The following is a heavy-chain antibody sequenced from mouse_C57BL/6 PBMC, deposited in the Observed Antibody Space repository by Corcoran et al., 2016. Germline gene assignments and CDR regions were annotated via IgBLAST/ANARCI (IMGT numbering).Heavy chain of an antibody. CDR3: ARVWTIYYEYDDVFAY. CDR1: GYTFTDYY. V-gene: IGHV1-26*01. Sequence: EVQLQQSGPELVKPGASVTISCQAYGYTFTDYYMNWVKQRHGKSLEWIGEINPNDGGTSYNQKFKGKSTLTVDKSSSTPYMELRSLTSEDAAVYYCARVWTIYYEYDDVFAYLGQGSLVTVSA. J-gene: IGHJ3*01. CDR2: INPNDGGT. D-gene: IGHD2-4*01.